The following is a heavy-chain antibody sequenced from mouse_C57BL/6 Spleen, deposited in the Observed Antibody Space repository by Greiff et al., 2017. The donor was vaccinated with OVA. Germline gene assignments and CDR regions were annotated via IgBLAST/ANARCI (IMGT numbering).Heavy chain of an antibody. V-gene: IGHV1-81*01. J-gene: IGHJ3*01. Sequence: QVQLQQSGAELARPGASVKLSCKASGYTFTSYGISWVKQRTGQGLEWIGEIYPRSGNTYYNEKFKGKATLTADKSSSTAYMELRSLTSEDSAVYFCARSPSWDAFAYWGQGTLVTVSA. CDR2: IYPRSGNT. CDR3: ARSPSWDAFAY. D-gene: IGHD4-1*01. CDR1: GYTFTSYG.